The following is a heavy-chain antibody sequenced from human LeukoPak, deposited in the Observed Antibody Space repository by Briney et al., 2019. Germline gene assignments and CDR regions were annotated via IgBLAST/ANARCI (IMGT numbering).Heavy chain of an antibody. CDR3: ARDPQGLVGAYSWFDP. D-gene: IGHD1-26*01. V-gene: IGHV7-4-1*02. CDR2: INTNTATT. J-gene: IGHJ5*02. Sequence: ASVKVSCKASGYTFTSYAINWVRQAPGQGLEWMGWINTNTATTTYAQGFTGRFVFSLDTSVTTSYLQISRLQAEDSAIYYCARDPQGLVGAYSWFDPWGQGTLVTVSS. CDR1: GYTFTSYA.